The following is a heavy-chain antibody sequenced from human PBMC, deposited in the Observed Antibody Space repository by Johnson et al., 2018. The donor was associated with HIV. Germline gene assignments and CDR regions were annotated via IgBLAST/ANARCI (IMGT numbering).Heavy chain of an antibody. Sequence: QVQLVESGGGVVRPGGSLRLSCAASGFTFDDYGMSWVRQAPGKGLEWVSFIRYDGSNKYYADSVKGRFTISRDNSKNTLYLQMNSLRAEDTALYYCAKGVITMIVVATDAFDIWGQGTMVTVSS. CDR2: IRYDGSNK. D-gene: IGHD3-22*01. CDR1: GFTFDDYG. V-gene: IGHV3-30*02. J-gene: IGHJ3*02. CDR3: AKGVITMIVVATDAFDI.